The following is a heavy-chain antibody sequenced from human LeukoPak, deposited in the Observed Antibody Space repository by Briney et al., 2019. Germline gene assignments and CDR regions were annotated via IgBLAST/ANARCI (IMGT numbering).Heavy chain of an antibody. Sequence: SVKVSCKASGGTFSSYAISWVRQAPGQGLEWMGGIIPIFGTANYAQKFQGRVTITADESTSTAYMELSSLRSEDTAVYYCARGNLTTVTNGYWGQGTLVTVSS. V-gene: IGHV1-69*01. CDR1: GGTFSSYA. J-gene: IGHJ4*02. CDR2: IIPIFGTA. CDR3: ARGNLTTVTNGY. D-gene: IGHD4-17*01.